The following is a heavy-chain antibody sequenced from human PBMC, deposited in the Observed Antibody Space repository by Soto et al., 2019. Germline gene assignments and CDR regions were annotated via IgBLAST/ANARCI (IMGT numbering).Heavy chain of an antibody. CDR2: IDPSDSYT. J-gene: IGHJ3*02. D-gene: IGHD3-22*01. CDR1: GYSFTKYW. CDR3: ARRRYDSSGYSAFDI. Sequence: GESLKISCKGSGYSFTKYWISWVRQMPGKGLEWMGRIDPSDSYTNYSPSFQGHVTISADKSISTSYLQWSSLKASDTAMYYCARRRYDSSGYSAFDIWGQGTMVTVSS. V-gene: IGHV5-10-1*01.